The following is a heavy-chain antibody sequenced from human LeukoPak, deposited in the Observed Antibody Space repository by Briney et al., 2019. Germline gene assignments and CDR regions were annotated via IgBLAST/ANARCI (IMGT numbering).Heavy chain of an antibody. CDR1: GGTFTSYG. CDR3: ASCHDSSVSHFDY. V-gene: IGHV1-69*04. CDR2: IIPIVGIA. D-gene: IGHD3-22*01. Sequence: ASVKVSCKASGGTFTSYGISWVRQAPGQGLEWMGRIIPIVGIANYAQKFQGRVTITADKSTSTAFMELSSLRSEDTAVYYCASCHDSSVSHFDYWGQGTLVTVSS. J-gene: IGHJ4*02.